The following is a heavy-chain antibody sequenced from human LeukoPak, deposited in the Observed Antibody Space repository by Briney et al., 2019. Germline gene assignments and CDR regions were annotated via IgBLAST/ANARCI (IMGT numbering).Heavy chain of an antibody. CDR1: GGSISSYY. Sequence: KPSETLSLTCTVSGGSISSYYWSWIRQPAGKGLEWIGRIYTSGSTNYNPSLKSRVAMSVDTSKNQFSLKLSSVTAADTAVYYCAREVVPYSSGWRTYAFDIWGQGTMVTVSS. D-gene: IGHD6-19*01. CDR2: IYTSGST. CDR3: AREVVPYSSGWRTYAFDI. J-gene: IGHJ3*02. V-gene: IGHV4-4*07.